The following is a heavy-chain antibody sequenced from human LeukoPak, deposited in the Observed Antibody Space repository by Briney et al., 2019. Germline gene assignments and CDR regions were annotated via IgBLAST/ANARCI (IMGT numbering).Heavy chain of an antibody. Sequence: PGGSLRLSCSASGFTFSSCAMHWVRQAPGMGLEYVSGINDHGDTTHYGDSVRGRVTISRDDSKNTVHLQMSSLRAEDTAVYYCVKDLSGWYSFAYWGQGTLVTVSS. V-gene: IGHV3-64D*09. J-gene: IGHJ4*02. CDR1: GFTFSSCA. D-gene: IGHD6-19*01. CDR2: INDHGDTT. CDR3: VKDLSGWYSFAY.